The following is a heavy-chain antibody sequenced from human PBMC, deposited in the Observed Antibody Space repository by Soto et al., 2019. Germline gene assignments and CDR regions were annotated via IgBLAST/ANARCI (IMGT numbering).Heavy chain of an antibody. V-gene: IGHV1-69*01. D-gene: IGHD1-26*01. CDR3: ARDGGSHSGGIDY. J-gene: IGHJ4*02. Sequence: QVQLVQSGAEVKKPGSSVKVSCKASGGTFSSYSINWVRQAPGQGLEWMGEIIPIFGTANYAQKFQGRVTITADASTRTAYMELSSLRSEDTAVYYCARDGGSHSGGIDYWGQGTLVTVSS. CDR1: GGTFSSYS. CDR2: IIPIFGTA.